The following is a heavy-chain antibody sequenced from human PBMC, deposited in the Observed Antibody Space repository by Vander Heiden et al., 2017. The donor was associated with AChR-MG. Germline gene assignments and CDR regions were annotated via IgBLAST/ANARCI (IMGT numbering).Heavy chain of an antibody. V-gene: IGHV4-4*02. J-gene: IGHJ4*02. CDR2: IYYSGRT. Sequence: QVQLQESGPGLVKPSVTLSLTCAVSGGSISRSYWWTWVRQPPGKGLEWIGEIYYSGRTNYNPSLQSRVTISIDKSKNQFSLTLSSVTAADTAVYYCARQAGVCTGGNCHETAYYFDYWGQGARVTVSS. D-gene: IGHD2-15*01. CDR1: GGSISRSYW. CDR3: ARQAGVCTGGNCHETAYYFDY.